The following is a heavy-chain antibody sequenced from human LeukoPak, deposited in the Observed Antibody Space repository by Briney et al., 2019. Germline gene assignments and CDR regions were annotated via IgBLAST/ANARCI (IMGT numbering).Heavy chain of an antibody. CDR3: ARGLVRLIDFDY. J-gene: IGHJ4*02. CDR1: GNTFTGYY. D-gene: IGHD6-19*01. V-gene: IGHV1-2*02. CDR2: INPNSGGT. Sequence: ASVKVSCKASGNTFTGYYMHRVRQAPGQGLEWMGWINPNSGGTNYAQKFQGRVTMTRDTSISTAYMELSRLRSDDTAVYYCARGLVRLIDFDYWGQGTLVTVSS.